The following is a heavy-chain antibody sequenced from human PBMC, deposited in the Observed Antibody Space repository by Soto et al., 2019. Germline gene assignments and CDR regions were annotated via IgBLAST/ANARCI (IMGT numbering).Heavy chain of an antibody. CDR1: GYTFTSYY. Sequence: QVQLVQSGAEVKKPGASVEVSCKASGYTFTSYYMHWVRQAPGQGLEWMGIISPSGGSTSYAQKFQGRVTMTRDTSTSTVYMELSSLRSEDTAVYYCASSGRDYYYYGMDVWGQGTTVTVSS. D-gene: IGHD1-26*01. CDR2: ISPSGGST. V-gene: IGHV1-46*01. J-gene: IGHJ6*02. CDR3: ASSGRDYYYYGMDV.